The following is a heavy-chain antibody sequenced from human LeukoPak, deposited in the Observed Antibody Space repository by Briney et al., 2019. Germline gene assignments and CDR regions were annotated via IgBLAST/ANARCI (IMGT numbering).Heavy chain of an antibody. CDR1: GGSISSSSYY. CDR2: IYYSGSI. D-gene: IGHD4-17*01. CDR3: ARPTTVTTSSGAFDI. Sequence: SETLPLTCTVSGGSISSSSYYWGWIRQSPGKGLEWIGSIYYSGSIYYNPSLKSRVTISVDTSKNQFSLKLSSVTAADTAVYYCARPTTVTTSSGAFDIWGQGTMVTVSS. J-gene: IGHJ3*02. V-gene: IGHV4-39*01.